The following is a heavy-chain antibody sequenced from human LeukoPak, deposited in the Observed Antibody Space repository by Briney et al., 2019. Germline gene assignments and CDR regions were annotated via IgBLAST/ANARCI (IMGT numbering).Heavy chain of an antibody. CDR2: INPSGGST. CDR3: ARDRPHCTNGVCRPTYYFDY. Sequence: ASVKVSCKASGYTFTSYYMHWVRQAPGQGLEWMGIINPSGGSTSYAQKFQGRVTMTRDMSTSTVDMELSSLRSEDTAVYYCARDRPHCTNGVCRPTYYFDYWGQGTLVTVSS. D-gene: IGHD2-8*01. J-gene: IGHJ4*02. CDR1: GYTFTSYY. V-gene: IGHV1-46*01.